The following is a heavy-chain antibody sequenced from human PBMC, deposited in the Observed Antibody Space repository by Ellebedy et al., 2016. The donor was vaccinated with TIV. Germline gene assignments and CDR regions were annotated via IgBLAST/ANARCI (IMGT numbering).Heavy chain of an antibody. D-gene: IGHD5-18*01. J-gene: IGHJ4*02. CDR3: ANLDPGFTDSYGLDY. CDR1: GFTVSNNY. V-gene: IGHV3-66*01. Sequence: PGGSLRLSCAASGFTVSNNYMRWVRQAPGKGLEWVSLIYSTGDTHYADFVKGRFTISRDNSKNTLYLQMNSLRAEDTAVYYCANLDPGFTDSYGLDYWGQGTLVTVSS. CDR2: IYSTGDT.